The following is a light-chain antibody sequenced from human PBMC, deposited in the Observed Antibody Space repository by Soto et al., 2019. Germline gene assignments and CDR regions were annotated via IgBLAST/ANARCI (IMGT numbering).Light chain of an antibody. V-gene: IGLV2-23*01. J-gene: IGLJ1*01. CDR2: EGS. Sequence: QSVLTQPASVSGSPGQSITISYTGTSSDVGSYNLVSWYQQHPGKAPKLMIYEGSKRPSGVSNRFSGSKSGNTASLTISGVQAEDEADYYCCSYAGSSTFYVFGTGTKLTVL. CDR3: CSYAGSSTFYV. CDR1: SSDVGSYNL.